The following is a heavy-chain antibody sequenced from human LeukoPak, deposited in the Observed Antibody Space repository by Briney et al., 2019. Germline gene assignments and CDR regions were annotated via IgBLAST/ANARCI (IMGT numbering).Heavy chain of an antibody. CDR1: GFTFRDYA. D-gene: IGHD3-22*01. J-gene: IGHJ4*02. CDR2: ISGSGSTT. V-gene: IGHV3-23*01. CDR3: ARGSGRNYYDSSGHFDY. Sequence: GGSLRLSCAASGFTFRDYAMSWVRQAPGKGLEWVSTISGSGSTTYYADLVRGRFTISRDNSKNTLYLQMNSLRAEDTAVYYCARGSGRNYYDSSGHFDYWGQGTLVTVSS.